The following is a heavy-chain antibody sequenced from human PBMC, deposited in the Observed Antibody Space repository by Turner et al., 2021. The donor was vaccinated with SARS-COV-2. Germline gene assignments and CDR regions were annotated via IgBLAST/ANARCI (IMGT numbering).Heavy chain of an antibody. CDR3: ARQGGVDY. CDR1: GGSISTTNHY. D-gene: IGHD3-3*01. Sequence: QLQLQESGPGLVKPSETLSLTCAVSGGSISTTNHYWGWIRQPPGKGLEWIGSISDTGRTFYTPSLKSRVTLSMDTSKNHFSLKVTSVTAADTAVYYCARQGGVDYWGQGTLVTGSA. V-gene: IGHV4-39*01. J-gene: IGHJ4*02. CDR2: ISDTGRT.